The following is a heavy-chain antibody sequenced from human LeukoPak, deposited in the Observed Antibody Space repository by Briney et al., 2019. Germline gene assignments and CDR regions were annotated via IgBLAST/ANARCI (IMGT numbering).Heavy chain of an antibody. V-gene: IGHV1-18*01. CDR3: AREYRMGQWLVRSPFDY. D-gene: IGHD6-19*01. CDR1: GGTFSSYA. CDR2: ISAYNGNT. J-gene: IGHJ4*02. Sequence: ASVKVSCKASGGTFSSYAISWVRQAPGQGLEWMGWISAYNGNTNYAQKFQGRVTMTRDTSISTAYMELSRLRSDDTAVYYCAREYRMGQWLVRSPFDYWGQGTLVTVSS.